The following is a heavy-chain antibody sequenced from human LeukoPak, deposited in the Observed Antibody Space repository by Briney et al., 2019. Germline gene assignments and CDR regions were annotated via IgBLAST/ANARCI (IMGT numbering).Heavy chain of an antibody. V-gene: IGHV1-46*01. CDR1: GYTFTSFY. D-gene: IGHD5-18*01. CDR2: INPSGGST. CDR3: ARAQLWLGWFDP. Sequence: EASVKVSCKASGYTFTSFYMHWVRQAPGQGLEWMGIINPSGGSTSYAQKFQGRVTMTRDTSTSTVYMELSSLRSEDTAVYYCARAQLWLGWFDPWGQGTLVTVSS. J-gene: IGHJ5*02.